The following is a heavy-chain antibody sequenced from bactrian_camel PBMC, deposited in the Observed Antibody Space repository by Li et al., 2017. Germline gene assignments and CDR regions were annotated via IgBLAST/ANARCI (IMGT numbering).Heavy chain of an antibody. V-gene: IGHV3S25*01. CDR2: IYTGSGNT. CDR1: GYTYNRNC. D-gene: IGHD7*01. J-gene: IGHJ4*01. Sequence: QLVESGGGSVQAGGSLRLFCAASGYTYNRNCMAWFRQAPGKEREGVARIYTGSGNTYYADSVKGRFTISQDDAKNTVYLQMNGLKPEDTASYVCAAQGPFVNSPRGVYCTPDPQYGTYGQGTQVTVS.